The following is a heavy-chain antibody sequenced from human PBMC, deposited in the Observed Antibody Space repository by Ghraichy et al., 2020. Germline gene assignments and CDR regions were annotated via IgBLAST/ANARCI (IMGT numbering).Heavy chain of an antibody. CDR1: GFSLSTSGMC. J-gene: IGHJ6*03. CDR2: IDWDDDK. V-gene: IGHV2-70*11. Sequence: TLSLTCTFSGFSLSTSGMCVSWIRQPPGKALEWLARIDWDDDKYYSTSLKTRLTISKDTSKNQVVLTMTNMDPVDTATYYCARISSYYYYMDVWGKGTTVTVSS. CDR3: ARISSYYYYMDV.